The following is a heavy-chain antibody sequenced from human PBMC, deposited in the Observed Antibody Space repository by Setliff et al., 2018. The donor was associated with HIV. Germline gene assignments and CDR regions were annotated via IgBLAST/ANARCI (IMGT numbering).Heavy chain of an antibody. CDR3: AKDPRAAVATICDY. CDR2: MSYDGNNK. CDR1: GFTFEDYG. D-gene: IGHD5-12*01. J-gene: IGHJ4*02. Sequence: GGSLRLSCAVSGFTFEDYGMSWVRQAPGKGLEWVAVMSYDGNNKYYADSVKGRFTISRDNSKNTLYLQMNSLRAEDTAVYYCAKDPRAAVATICDYWGQGTLVTVSS. V-gene: IGHV3-30*12.